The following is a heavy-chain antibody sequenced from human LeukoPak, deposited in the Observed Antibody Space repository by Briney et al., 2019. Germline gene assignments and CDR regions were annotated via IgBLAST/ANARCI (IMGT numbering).Heavy chain of an antibody. CDR1: GFRFSSYD. J-gene: IGHJ6*03. D-gene: IGHD2-2*02. CDR3: AREAKDIVVVPAAITYYYYMDV. CDR2: IYSGGST. V-gene: IGHV3-53*01. Sequence: GGSLRLSCVASGFRFSSYDIHWVRQAPGKGLEWVSVIYSGGSTYYADSVKGRFTISRDNSKNTLYLQMNSLRAEDTAVYYCAREAKDIVVVPAAITYYYYMDVWGKGTTVTVSS.